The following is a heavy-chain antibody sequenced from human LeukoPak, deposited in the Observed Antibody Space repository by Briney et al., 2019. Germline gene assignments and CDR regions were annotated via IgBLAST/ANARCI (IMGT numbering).Heavy chain of an antibody. CDR1: GGSFSGYY. CDR2: INHSGST. V-gene: IGHV4-34*01. D-gene: IGHD5/OR15-5a*01. J-gene: IGHJ4*02. Sequence: KPSETLSLTCAVYGGSFSGYYWSWIRQPPGKGLEWIGEINHSGSTNYNPSLKSRVTISVDTSKNQFSLKLSSVTAADTAVYYCARDSTYWGQGTLVTVSS. CDR3: ARDSTY.